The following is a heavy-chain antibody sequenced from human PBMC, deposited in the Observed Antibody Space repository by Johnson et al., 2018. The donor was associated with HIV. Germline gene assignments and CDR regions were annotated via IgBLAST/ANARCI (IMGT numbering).Heavy chain of an antibody. CDR2: INSDGSST. CDR3: ARGGDYDEGAFDI. V-gene: IGHV3-74*01. J-gene: IGHJ3*02. CDR1: GFTFSSYW. D-gene: IGHD4-17*01. Sequence: VQLVESGGGLVQPGGSLRLSCAASGFTFSSYWMHWVRQAPGKGLVWVSRINSDGSSTSYADSVKGRFTISRDNAKNTLYRQMNSLSAEDTAVYYCARGGDYDEGAFDIWGQGTMVTVSS.